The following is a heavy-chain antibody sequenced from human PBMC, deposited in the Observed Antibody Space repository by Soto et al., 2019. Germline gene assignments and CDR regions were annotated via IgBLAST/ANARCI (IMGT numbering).Heavy chain of an antibody. CDR1: GYTFTSYD. CDR2: MSPKTANT. J-gene: IGHJ5*01. D-gene: IGHD7-27*01. CDR3: TGGPPNWGFDS. Sequence: GSVEVSCKASGYTFTSYDINWVRQTAGQGAEWMGWMSPKTANTGYAQKFQGRVTMTRSTSISTAYMELSSLTSEDTAVYYCTGGPPNWGFDSWGQGTPVTVSS. V-gene: IGHV1-8*01.